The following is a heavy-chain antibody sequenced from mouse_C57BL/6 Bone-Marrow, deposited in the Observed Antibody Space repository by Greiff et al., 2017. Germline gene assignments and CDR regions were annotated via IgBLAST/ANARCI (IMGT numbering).Heavy chain of an antibody. V-gene: IGHV1-50*01. Sequence: QVHVKQPGAELVKPGASVKLSCKASGYTFTSYWMQWVKQRPGQGLEWIGEIDPSDSYTNYNQKFKGKATLTVDTSSSTAYMQLSSLTPEDSAVYYCAGGNYDFDYWGQGTTLTVSS. D-gene: IGHD2-1*01. CDR2: IDPSDSYT. CDR1: GYTFTSYW. CDR3: AGGNYDFDY. J-gene: IGHJ2*01.